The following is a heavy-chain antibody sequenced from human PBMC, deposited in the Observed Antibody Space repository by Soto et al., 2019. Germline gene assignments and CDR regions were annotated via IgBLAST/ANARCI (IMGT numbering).Heavy chain of an antibody. CDR3: ARRTSYGSGSYMYYYYGLDV. D-gene: IGHD3-10*01. J-gene: IGHJ6*02. CDR2: ISGSGANI. CDR1: GFTFSGYA. Sequence: GSLRLSCAASGFTFSGYAMTWVRQAPGKGLEWVSGISGSGANIYYADSVKGRFTISRDNSKNTLYLQMSSLRAEDTAVYSCARRTSYGSGSYMYYYYGLDVWGQGTTVTVSS. V-gene: IGHV3-23*01.